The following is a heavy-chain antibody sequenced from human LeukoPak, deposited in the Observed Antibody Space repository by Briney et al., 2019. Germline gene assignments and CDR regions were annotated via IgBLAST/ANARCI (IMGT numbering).Heavy chain of an antibody. Sequence: ASAKVSCKASGYTFTSYDINWVRQATGQGLEWMGWMNPNSGNTGYAQKFQGRVTMTRNTSISTAYMELSSLRSEDTAVYYCARGRSSSGWLNWFDPWGQGTLVTVSS. J-gene: IGHJ5*02. CDR1: GYTFTSYD. V-gene: IGHV1-8*01. CDR3: ARGRSSSGWLNWFDP. D-gene: IGHD6-19*01. CDR2: MNPNSGNT.